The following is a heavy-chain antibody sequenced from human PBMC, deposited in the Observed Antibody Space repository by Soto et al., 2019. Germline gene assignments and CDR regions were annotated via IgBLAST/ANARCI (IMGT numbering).Heavy chain of an antibody. J-gene: IGHJ6*02. D-gene: IGHD3-22*01. CDR3: ARDTMIVVYYYYYYYGMDV. V-gene: IGHV3-74*01. CDR1: GFTFSSYW. CDR2: INSDGSST. Sequence: SGGSLRLSCAASGFTFSSYWMHWVRQAPGKGLVWVSRINSDGSSTSYADSVKGRFTISRDNAKNTLYLQMNSLRAEDTAVYYCARDTMIVVYYYYYYYGMDVWGQGTTVTVSS.